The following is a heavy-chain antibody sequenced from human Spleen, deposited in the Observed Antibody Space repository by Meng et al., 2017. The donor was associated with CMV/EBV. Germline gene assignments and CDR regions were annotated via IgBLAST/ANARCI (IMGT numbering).Heavy chain of an antibody. CDR3: ARTVRGYFDL. Sequence: LSCTVYGGSVRHGNYYWSWIRQAPGRALEWIAYVYYTGSTNYSPSLESRVTIAVDTSNNQFSLKLSSVTAADTAVYYCARTVRGYFDLWGRGTLVTVSS. CDR1: GGSVRHGNYY. V-gene: IGHV4-61*01. J-gene: IGHJ2*01. CDR2: VYYTGST. D-gene: IGHD3-10*02.